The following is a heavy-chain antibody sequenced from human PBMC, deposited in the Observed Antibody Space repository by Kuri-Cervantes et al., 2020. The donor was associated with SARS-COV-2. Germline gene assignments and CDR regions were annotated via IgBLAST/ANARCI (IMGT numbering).Heavy chain of an antibody. CDR1: GFTFSSYS. D-gene: IGHD1-1*01. Sequence: GGSLRLSCAASGFTFSSYSMNWVRQAPGKGLEWVPSISSSSSYIYYADSVKGRFTISRDNAKNSLYLQMNSLRAEDTAIYYCAKTPPAGSFDYWGQGTLVTVSS. V-gene: IGHV3-21*04. CDR3: AKTPPAGSFDY. CDR2: ISSSSSYI. J-gene: IGHJ4*02.